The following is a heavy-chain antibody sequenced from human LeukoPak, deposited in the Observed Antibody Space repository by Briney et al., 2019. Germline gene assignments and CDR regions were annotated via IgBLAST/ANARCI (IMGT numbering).Heavy chain of an antibody. D-gene: IGHD1-26*01. CDR1: GYTFTGYY. J-gene: IGHJ3*02. Sequence: ASVKVSCKASGYTFTGYYMHGVRQAPGQGLEWMGWVNPNRGGTNYAQMFQGRVTLTRDPSISTAYMELSRLRSDDTAVYYCARGSRVGATLDAFYSWGKVTMVTVAS. CDR3: ARGSRVGATLDAFYS. V-gene: IGHV1-2*02. CDR2: VNPNRGGT.